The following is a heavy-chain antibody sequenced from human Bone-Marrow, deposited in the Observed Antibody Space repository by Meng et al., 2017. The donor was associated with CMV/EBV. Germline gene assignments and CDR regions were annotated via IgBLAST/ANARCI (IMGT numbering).Heavy chain of an antibody. J-gene: IGHJ6*02. V-gene: IGHV1-69*05. CDR3: ASPCGGDCYWSFGMDV. CDR2: IIPIFGTA. D-gene: IGHD2-21*01. CDR1: GGTFSSYA. Sequence: SVKVSCKASGGTFSSYAISWVRQAPGQGLEWMGGIIPIFGTANYAQKFQGRVTITTDESTSTAYMELSSLRSEDTAVYYCASPCGGDCYWSFGMDVWGQGTTVTV.